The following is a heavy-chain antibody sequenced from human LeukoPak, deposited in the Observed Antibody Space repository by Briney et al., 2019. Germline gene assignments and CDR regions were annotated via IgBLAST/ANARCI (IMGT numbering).Heavy chain of an antibody. V-gene: IGHV3-23*01. D-gene: IGHD3-3*01. Sequence: PGGSLRLSCAVSGFTFSIYEMSWVRQAPGTGPEWVASISESGTDTQYADSVRGRFTVSRDNAKNSLYLQMNNLRVEDTAVYYCARDGVVDFWISYGTYNYYYYMDVWGKGTTVTVSS. CDR3: ARDGVVDFWISYGTYNYYYYMDV. CDR1: GFTFSIYE. CDR2: ISESGTDT. J-gene: IGHJ6*03.